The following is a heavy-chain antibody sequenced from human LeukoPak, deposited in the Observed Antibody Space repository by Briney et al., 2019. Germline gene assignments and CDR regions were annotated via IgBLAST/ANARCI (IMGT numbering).Heavy chain of an antibody. Sequence: ASVKVSCKASGYTFTSYYMHWVRQAPGQGLEWMGIINPSGGSTSYAQKFQGRVTMTRDTSTRTAYMELSSLRSEDTAVYYCARFKRVGSSGWPLDYWGQGTLVTVSS. CDR3: ARFKRVGSSGWPLDY. J-gene: IGHJ4*02. V-gene: IGHV1-46*01. D-gene: IGHD6-19*01. CDR1: GYTFTSYY. CDR2: INPSGGST.